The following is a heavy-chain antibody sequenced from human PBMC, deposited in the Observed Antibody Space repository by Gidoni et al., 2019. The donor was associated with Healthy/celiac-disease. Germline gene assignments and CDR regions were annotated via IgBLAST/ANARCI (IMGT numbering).Heavy chain of an antibody. V-gene: IGHV3-74*01. Sequence: SVKGRFTISRDNAKNTLYLQMNSLRAEDTAVYYCARVGGTVGATLRSVYAFDIWGQGTMVTVSS. CDR3: ARVGGTVGATLRSVYAFDI. D-gene: IGHD1-26*01. J-gene: IGHJ3*02.